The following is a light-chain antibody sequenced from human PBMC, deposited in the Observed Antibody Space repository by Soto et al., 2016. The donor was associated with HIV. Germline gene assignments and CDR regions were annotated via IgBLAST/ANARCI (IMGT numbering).Light chain of an antibody. J-gene: IGKJ1*01. CDR1: QSISSW. Sequence: DIQMTQSPSTLSASVGDRVTITCRASQSISSWLAWYQQKPGKAPKLLIYKASSLESGVPARFSGSGSGTEFTLTISSLQPEDFATYYCLQHNSYPRTFGQGTRVDIK. V-gene: IGKV1-5*03. CDR3: LQHNSYPRT. CDR2: KAS.